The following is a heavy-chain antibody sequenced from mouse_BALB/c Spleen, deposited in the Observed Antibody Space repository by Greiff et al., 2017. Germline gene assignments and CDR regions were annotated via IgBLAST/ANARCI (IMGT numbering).Heavy chain of an antibody. J-gene: IGHJ2*01. V-gene: IGHV1-7*01. CDR3: ARGVGRFDY. D-gene: IGHD4-1*01. CDR1: GYTFTSYW. Sequence: VKLMESGAELAKPGASVKMSCKASGYTFTSYWMHWVKQRPGQGLEWIGYINPSTGYTEYNQKFKDKATLTADKSSSTAYMQLSSLTSEDSAVYYCARGVGRFDYWGQGTTRTVSS. CDR2: INPSTGYT.